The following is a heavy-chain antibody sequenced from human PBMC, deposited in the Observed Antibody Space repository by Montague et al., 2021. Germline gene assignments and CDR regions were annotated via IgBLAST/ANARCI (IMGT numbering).Heavy chain of an antibody. Sequence: SVILSCAASGFTFSSYAMSWVRQAPVKGLEWVSAISGSGGSTYYXDSVKGRFTISRDNSKNTLYLQMNSLRAEDTAVYSCAKEEEYCSGDSCYIDYWGQGTLVTVSS. D-gene: IGHD2-15*01. CDR2: ISGSGGST. V-gene: IGHV3-23*01. J-gene: IGHJ4*02. CDR1: GFTFSSYA. CDR3: AKEEEYCSGDSCYIDY.